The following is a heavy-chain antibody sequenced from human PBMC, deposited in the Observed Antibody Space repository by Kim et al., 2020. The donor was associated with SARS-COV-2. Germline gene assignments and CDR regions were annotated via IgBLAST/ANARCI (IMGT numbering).Heavy chain of an antibody. D-gene: IGHD3-10*01. V-gene: IGHV5-51*01. CDR3: ARHGGKRWFGELLTYYFDY. J-gene: IGHJ4*02. Sequence: GESLKISCKGSGYSFTSYWIGWVRQMPGKGLEWMGIIYPGDSDTRYSPSFQGQVTISADKSISTAYLQWSSLKASDTAMYYCARHGGKRWFGELLTYYFDYWGQGTLVTVSS. CDR1: GYSFTSYW. CDR2: IYPGDSDT.